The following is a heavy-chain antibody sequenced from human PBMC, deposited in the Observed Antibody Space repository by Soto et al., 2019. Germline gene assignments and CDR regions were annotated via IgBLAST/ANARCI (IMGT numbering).Heavy chain of an antibody. CDR2: IDYSGST. V-gene: IGHV4-59*01. CDR1: SGSIGTYY. J-gene: IGHJ3*02. D-gene: IGHD1-26*01. CDR3: ARGRRSSGRHDASDI. Sequence: QVQLLESGPGLVKPSETLSLTCTVSSGSIGTYYWNWIRQPPGKGLEWIAYIDYSGSTNSNPSLRSRLTISIDTSKNQFSLKLSAVTAADTAVDYCARGRRSSGRHDASDIWGQGTMVTVSS.